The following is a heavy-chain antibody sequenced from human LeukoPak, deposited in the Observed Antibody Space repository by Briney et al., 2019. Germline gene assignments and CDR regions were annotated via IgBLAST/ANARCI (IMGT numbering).Heavy chain of an antibody. CDR1: DFTLSSYW. Sequence: PGGSLRLSCAVSDFTLSSYWMTWVRQAPGKGLQWVASLKQDGSEKYYVDSVKGRFTVSRDNARNALYLEMNNLRDEDTAIYYCARGSGAYWGQGTLVTVSS. CDR2: LKQDGSEK. V-gene: IGHV3-7*01. CDR3: ARGSGAY. D-gene: IGHD1-26*01. J-gene: IGHJ4*02.